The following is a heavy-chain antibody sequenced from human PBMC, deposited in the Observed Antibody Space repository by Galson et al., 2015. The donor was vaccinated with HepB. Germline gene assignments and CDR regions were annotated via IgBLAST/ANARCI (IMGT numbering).Heavy chain of an antibody. CDR2: IRSKAYGGTI. D-gene: IGHD3-10*01. CDR3: ARRPRGRGVTYNFDH. J-gene: IGHJ4*02. Sequence: SLRLSCAASGFPFAAYAMSWVRQAPGKGLEWVSFIRSKAYGGTIQYAASVEGRFTISRDDSKSIAYLQMDSLKTEDTAVYYCARRPRGRGVTYNFDHWGQGTLVTVSS. V-gene: IGHV3-49*04. CDR1: GFPFAAYA.